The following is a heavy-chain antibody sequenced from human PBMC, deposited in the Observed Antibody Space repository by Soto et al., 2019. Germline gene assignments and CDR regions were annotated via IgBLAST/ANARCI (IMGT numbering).Heavy chain of an antibody. V-gene: IGHV1-2*02. CDR3: ASQNPSGSYRHEDFQH. CDR2: INPNSGGT. Sequence: GASVKVSCKASGYTFTGYYMHWVRQAPGQGLEWMGWINPNSGGTNYAQKFQGRVTMTRDTSISTAYMELSRLRSDDTAVYYCASQNPSGSYRHEDFQHWGQGTLVTVSS. D-gene: IGHD1-26*01. J-gene: IGHJ1*01. CDR1: GYTFTGYY.